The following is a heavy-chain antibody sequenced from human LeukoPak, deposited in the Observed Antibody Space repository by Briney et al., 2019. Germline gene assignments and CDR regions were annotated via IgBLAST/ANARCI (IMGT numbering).Heavy chain of an antibody. D-gene: IGHD2-2*01. Sequence: PSETLSLTCTVSGGSISSSSYYWGWIRQPPGKGLEWIGSIYYSGSTYYNPSLKSRVTISVDTSKSQFSLKLSSVTAADTAVYYCARLPGIVVVPAAMNFDYWGQGTLVTVSS. J-gene: IGHJ4*02. CDR1: GGSISSSSYY. CDR3: ARLPGIVVVPAAMNFDY. CDR2: IYYSGST. V-gene: IGHV4-39*01.